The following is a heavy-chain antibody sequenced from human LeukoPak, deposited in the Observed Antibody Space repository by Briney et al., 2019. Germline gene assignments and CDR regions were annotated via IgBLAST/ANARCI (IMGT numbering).Heavy chain of an antibody. V-gene: IGHV4-59*11. CDR3: ARVVDDLWSGGLLGYVDY. J-gene: IGHJ4*02. CDR1: GGSISSHY. Sequence: PSETLSLTCNVSGGSISSHYWSWIRQPPGKGLEWIGYIYYSGSTNYNPSLKSRVTISVDTSKNQFSLKLSSVTAADTALYFCARVVDDLWSGGLLGYVDYWGQRILVTVSS. CDR2: IYYSGST. D-gene: IGHD3-3*01.